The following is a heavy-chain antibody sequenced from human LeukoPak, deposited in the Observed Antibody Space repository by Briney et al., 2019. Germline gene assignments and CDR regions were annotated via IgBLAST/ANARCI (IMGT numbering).Heavy chain of an antibody. CDR3: ASSLELHDAFDI. D-gene: IGHD1-7*01. V-gene: IGHV1-45*02. Sequence: ASVKVSCKASGYTFTGYYMHWVRQAPGQALEWMGWITPFNGNTNYAQKFQDRVTITRDRSMSTAYMELSSLRSEDTAMYYCASSLELHDAFDIWGQGTMVTVSS. J-gene: IGHJ3*02. CDR1: GYTFTGYY. CDR2: ITPFNGNT.